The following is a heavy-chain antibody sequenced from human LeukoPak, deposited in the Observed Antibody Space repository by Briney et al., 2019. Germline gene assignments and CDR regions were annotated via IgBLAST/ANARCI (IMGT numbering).Heavy chain of an antibody. V-gene: IGHV4-34*01. J-gene: IGHJ4*02. CDR3: ARRLMVYAVDY. D-gene: IGHD2-8*01. Sequence: SETLSLTCAVYGGSFSGYYWSWIRQPPGKGLEWIGEINHSGSTNYNPSLKSRVTISVDTSKNQFPLKLSSVTAADTAVYYCARRLMVYAVDYWGQGTLVTVSS. CDR2: INHSGST. CDR1: GGSFSGYY.